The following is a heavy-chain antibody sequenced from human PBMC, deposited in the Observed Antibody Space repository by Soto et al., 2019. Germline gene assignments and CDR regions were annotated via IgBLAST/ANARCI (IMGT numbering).Heavy chain of an antibody. V-gene: IGHV4-34*01. CDR1: GGSFSGYY. J-gene: IGHJ6*02. D-gene: IGHD3-16*01. CDR3: ARVTTYGVLFYYYGMDV. Sequence: ASETLSLTCAVYGGSFSGYYWSWIRQPPGKGLEWIGEINHSGSTNYNPSLKSRVTISVDTSKNQFSLKLSSVTAADTAVYYCARVTTYGVLFYYYGMDVWGQGTTVTVSS. CDR2: INHSGST.